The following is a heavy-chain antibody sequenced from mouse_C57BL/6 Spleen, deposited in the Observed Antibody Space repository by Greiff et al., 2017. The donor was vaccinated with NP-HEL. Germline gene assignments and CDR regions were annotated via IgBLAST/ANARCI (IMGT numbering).Heavy chain of an antibody. CDR2: ISDGGRYT. Sequence: EVQVVASGGGLVKPGGSLKLSCAASGFTFSSYAMSWVRQTPEKRLEWVATISDGGRYTYYPDNVKGRFTISRDNAKNNLYLQMSHLKSEDTAMYYCASLYYDYDEGFDYWGQGTTLTVSS. V-gene: IGHV5-4*01. J-gene: IGHJ2*01. CDR3: ASLYYDYDEGFDY. D-gene: IGHD2-4*01. CDR1: GFTFSSYA.